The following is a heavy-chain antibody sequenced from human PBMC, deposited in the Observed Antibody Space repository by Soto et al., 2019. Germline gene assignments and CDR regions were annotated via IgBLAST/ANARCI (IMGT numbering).Heavy chain of an antibody. D-gene: IGHD2-21*02. CDR1: GGTFSSYT. Sequence: QVQLVQSGAEVKKPGSSVKVSCKASGGTFSSYTISWVRQAPGQGLEWMGRIIHILGIANYEQEFQGRVTITPDKSTSTAYMELSSLRSEDTAVYYCARDDGLAYCGGDCYSWGQGTLVTVSS. V-gene: IGHV1-69*02. CDR3: ARDDGLAYCGGDCYS. J-gene: IGHJ4*02. CDR2: IIHILGIA.